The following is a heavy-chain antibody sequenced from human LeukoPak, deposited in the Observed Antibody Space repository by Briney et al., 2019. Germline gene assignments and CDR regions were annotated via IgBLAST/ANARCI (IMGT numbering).Heavy chain of an antibody. D-gene: IGHD3-3*01. CDR3: ARDPHYDFWSGYYENYYYYGMDV. Sequence: GGSLRLSCAASGFTFSSYSMNWVRQAPGKGLKWVSSISSSSSYIYYADSVKGRFTISRDNAKNSLYLQMNSLRAEDTAVYYCARDPHYDFWSGYYENYYYYGMDVWGQGTTVTASS. CDR2: ISSSSSYI. J-gene: IGHJ6*02. V-gene: IGHV3-21*01. CDR1: GFTFSSYS.